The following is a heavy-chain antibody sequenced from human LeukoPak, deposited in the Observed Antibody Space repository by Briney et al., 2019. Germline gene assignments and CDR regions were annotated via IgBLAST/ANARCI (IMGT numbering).Heavy chain of an antibody. J-gene: IGHJ1*01. D-gene: IGHD3-22*01. CDR2: IYYSGST. CDR3: ARGEDSSGYYYQADAEYFQH. Sequence: SETLSLTCTVSGGSISSSSYYWGWIRQPPGKGLEWIGSIYYSGSTYYNPSLKSRVTISVDTSKNQFSLKLSSVTAADTAVYYCARGEDSSGYYYQADAEYFQHWGQGTLVTVSS. CDR1: GGSISSSSYY. V-gene: IGHV4-39*01.